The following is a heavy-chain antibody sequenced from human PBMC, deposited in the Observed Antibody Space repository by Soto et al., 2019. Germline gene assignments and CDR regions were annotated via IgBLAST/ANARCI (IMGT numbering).Heavy chain of an antibody. CDR2: INPNSGGT. J-gene: IGHJ3*02. CDR1: GYTFTGYY. Sequence: GASVKVSCKASGYTFTGYYMHWVRQAPGQGLEWMGWINPNSGGTNYAQKFQGRVTMTRDTSISTAYMELSRLRSDDTAVYYCAREGFAGHIVVVTAADAFDIWGQGTMVTVSS. D-gene: IGHD2-21*02. V-gene: IGHV1-2*02. CDR3: AREGFAGHIVVVTAADAFDI.